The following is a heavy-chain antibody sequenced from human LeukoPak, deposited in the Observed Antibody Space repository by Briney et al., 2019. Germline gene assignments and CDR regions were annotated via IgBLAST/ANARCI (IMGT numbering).Heavy chain of an antibody. CDR3: AKEGGYCSSSSCQNTNFDY. CDR1: GFTFSRYG. Sequence: GGSLRLSCAASGFTFSRYGMHWVRQAPGKGLEWVAVIWYDGSNKYYADSVKGRFTISRDNSKNTLYLQMNSPRAEDTAVYYCAKEGGYCSSSSCQNTNFDYWGQGTLVTVSS. CDR2: IWYDGSNK. V-gene: IGHV3-33*06. D-gene: IGHD2-2*01. J-gene: IGHJ4*02.